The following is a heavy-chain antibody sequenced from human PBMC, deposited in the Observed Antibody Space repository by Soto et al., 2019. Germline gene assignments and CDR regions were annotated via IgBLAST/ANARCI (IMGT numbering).Heavy chain of an antibody. V-gene: IGHV4-30-4*01. J-gene: IGHJ6*02. CDR3: ARDGGRVDYYYGMDV. Sequence: LSLTCTVSGGSISSGDYYWSWIRQPPGKGLEWIGYIYYSGSTYYNPSLKSRVTLSVDTSKNQFSLKLSSVTAADTAVYYCARDGGRVDYYYGMDVWGQGTTVTVSS. CDR2: IYYSGST. D-gene: IGHD2-15*01. CDR1: GGSISSGDYY.